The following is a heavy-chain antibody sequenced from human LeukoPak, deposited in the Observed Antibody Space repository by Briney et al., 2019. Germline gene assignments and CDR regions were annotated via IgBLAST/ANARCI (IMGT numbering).Heavy chain of an antibody. CDR3: AMKYCTGNSCYWAFDY. CDR2: IYPGDSDT. J-gene: IGHJ4*02. Sequence: GEPLKISCKGSGYIFSSHWIGWLRQMPGKGLELMGIIYPGDSDTRYSPPFQGQVTISADKSITTAYLQWSSLKASDTAMYYCAMKYCTGNSCYWAFDYWGQGTLVTVSS. V-gene: IGHV5-51*01. D-gene: IGHD2-2*01. CDR1: GYIFSSHW.